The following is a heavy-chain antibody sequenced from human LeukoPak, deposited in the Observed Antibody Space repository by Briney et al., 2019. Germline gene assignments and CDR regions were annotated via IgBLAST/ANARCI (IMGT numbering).Heavy chain of an antibody. D-gene: IGHD6-19*01. V-gene: IGHV3-30-3*01. Sequence: GRSLKLSCAASGFTFSSYAMHWVRQAPGKGLEWVAVISYDGSNKYYADSVKGRFTISRDNSKNTLYLQMNSLRAEDTAVYYCAGLAGKPVLGWGQGTLVTVSS. CDR1: GFTFSSYA. J-gene: IGHJ4*02. CDR3: AGLAGKPVLG. CDR2: ISYDGSNK.